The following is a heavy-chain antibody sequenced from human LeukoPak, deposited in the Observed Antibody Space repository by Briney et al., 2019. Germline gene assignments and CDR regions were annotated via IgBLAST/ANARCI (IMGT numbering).Heavy chain of an antibody. CDR3: ARDGHAPRSPYYFDY. J-gene: IGHJ4*02. CDR2: TYYRSKWYN. V-gene: IGHV6-1*01. CDR1: GDSVSSNSAA. Sequence: SQTLSLTCALSGDSVSSNSAAWNWIRQSPSRGLEWLGRTYYRSKWYNDYTISVKSRITINPDTSKNQFSLQLNSVTPEDTAVYYCARDGHAPRSPYYFDYWGQGTLVTVSS.